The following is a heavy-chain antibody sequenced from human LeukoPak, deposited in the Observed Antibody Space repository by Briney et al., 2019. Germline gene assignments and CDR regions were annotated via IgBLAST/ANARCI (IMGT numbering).Heavy chain of an antibody. D-gene: IGHD4-23*01. CDR1: GFTFGDYA. CDR3: ARGRWRPDY. J-gene: IGHJ4*02. CDR2: ISSSGSTI. V-gene: IGHV3-48*03. Sequence: GGSLRLSCKASGFTFGDYAVTWVRQAPGKGLEWVSYISSSGSTIYYADSVKGRFTISRDNAKNSLYLQMNSLRAEDTAVYYCARGRWRPDYWGQGTLVTVSS.